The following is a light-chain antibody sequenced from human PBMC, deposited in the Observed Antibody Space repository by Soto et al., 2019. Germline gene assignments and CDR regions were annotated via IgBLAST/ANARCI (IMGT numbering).Light chain of an antibody. CDR1: QTISSH. V-gene: IGKV1-39*01. CDR2: GVS. CDR3: QQSYSTPPT. Sequence: DIQMTQSPSSLSASVGDRVTITCRASQTISSHLNWYQQKPGKAPKFLIYGVSSLQSGVPSRFSGSGFGTDFTLTISSLQPEDFATYYCQQSYSTPPTFGQGTKVDIK. J-gene: IGKJ1*01.